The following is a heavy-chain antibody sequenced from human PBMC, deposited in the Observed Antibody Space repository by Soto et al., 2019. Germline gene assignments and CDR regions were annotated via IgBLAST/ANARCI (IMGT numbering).Heavy chain of an antibody. V-gene: IGHV3-21*06. CDR3: ARDLRGHYGP. CDR2: VSGSSSYI. Sequence: GGSLRLSCEGSGFNFRNFNMIWVRQAPGKGLEWVSSVSGSSSYIYYADSVKGRFTVSRDNAYNLVFLQMNGLRPEDTAMYYCARDLRGHYGPWGQGTMVTVSS. D-gene: IGHD4-17*01. CDR1: GFNFRNFN. J-gene: IGHJ3*01.